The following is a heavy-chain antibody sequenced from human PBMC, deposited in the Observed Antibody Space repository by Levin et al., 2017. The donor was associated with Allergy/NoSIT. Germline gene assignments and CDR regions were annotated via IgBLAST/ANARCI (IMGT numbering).Heavy chain of an antibody. V-gene: IGHV5-10-1*01. CDR2: IDPTDSYT. J-gene: IGHJ2*01. Sequence: GESLKISCQGFGYNFTSYWISWVRQMPGKGLEWMGRIDPTDSYTNYSPSFQGHVTISTDKSISTAYLQWSSLKASDSAMYYCARQGFNLDDWYFDLWGRGTLVTVSS. CDR1: GYNFTSYW. CDR3: ARQGFNLDDWYFDL.